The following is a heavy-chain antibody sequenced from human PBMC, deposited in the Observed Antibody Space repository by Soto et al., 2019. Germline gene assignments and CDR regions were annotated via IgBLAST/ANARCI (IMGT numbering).Heavy chain of an antibody. V-gene: IGHV1-8*02. CDR2: ISPNNGNT. J-gene: IGHJ5*02. Sequence: GASVKVSCKASGYTFTSYGISWLRQAPGQGLEWMRWISPNNGNTNYAQKFQGRVTMTRNTSISTAYMELSSLRSEDTAVYYCARKYDILTGYLNWFDPWGQGTLVTVSS. CDR1: GYTFTSYG. CDR3: ARKYDILTGYLNWFDP. D-gene: IGHD3-9*01.